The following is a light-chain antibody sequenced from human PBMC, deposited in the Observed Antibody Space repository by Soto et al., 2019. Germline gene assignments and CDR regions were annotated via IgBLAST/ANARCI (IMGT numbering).Light chain of an antibody. CDR2: EVT. V-gene: IGLV2-14*01. CDR3: SSYTSGSTLVV. J-gene: IGLJ2*01. CDR1: SSDIGDYNY. Sequence: QSALTQPASVSGSPGQLITISCTGTSSDIGDYNYVSWYQQHPGKAPKLILYEVTNRPSGDSDRFSGSKSGNTASLTISGLQAEDEADYYCSSYTSGSTLVVFGGGTKLTVL.